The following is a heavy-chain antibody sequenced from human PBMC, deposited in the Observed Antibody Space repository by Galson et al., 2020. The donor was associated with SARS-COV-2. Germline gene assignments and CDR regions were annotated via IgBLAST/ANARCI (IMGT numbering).Heavy chain of an antibody. V-gene: IGHV3-48*04. CDR2: ISSSSSTI. CDR3: ARDRKADYDFWSGYSLSSGY. D-gene: IGHD3-3*01. J-gene: IGHJ4*02. Sequence: GESLKISCAASGFTFSSDSMNWVRQAPGKGLEWVSYISSSSSTIYYAYSVKGRFTISRDNAKNSLYLQMNSLRAEDTAVYYCARDRKADYDFWSGYSLSSGYGGQGTLVTVSS. CDR1: GFTFSSDS.